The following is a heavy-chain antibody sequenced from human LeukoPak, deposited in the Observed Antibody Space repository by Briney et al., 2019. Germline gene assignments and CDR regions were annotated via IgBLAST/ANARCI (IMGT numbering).Heavy chain of an antibody. V-gene: IGHV5-51*01. CDR2: ISPGDSGI. D-gene: IGHD3-16*01. CDR3: AAGGASAP. J-gene: IGHJ5*02. Sequence: GESLKISCKGSGYSFTNFWIGWVRQMPGKGLEWMGVISPGDSGIRYSPSFQGQVAISVDKSISTAYLQWSSLKASDSAMYYCAAGGASAPWGQGTLVTVSS. CDR1: GYSFTNFW.